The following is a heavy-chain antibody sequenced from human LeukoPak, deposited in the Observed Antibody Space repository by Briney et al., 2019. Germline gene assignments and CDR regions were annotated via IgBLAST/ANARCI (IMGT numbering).Heavy chain of an antibody. CDR1: GGSISSRNYY. J-gene: IGHJ6*03. V-gene: IGHV4-39*01. CDR2: IFYNGST. CDR3: ARHLVYSYGIPDYYYMDV. D-gene: IGHD3-16*02. Sequence: SETLSLTCTVSGGSISSRNYYWGWIRQPPGKGLEWIGAIFYNGSTHCNPSLKSRVTISVDTYNNHFSLKLSSLTAADTAMYYCARHLVYSYGIPDYYYMDVWGKGTTVTVSS.